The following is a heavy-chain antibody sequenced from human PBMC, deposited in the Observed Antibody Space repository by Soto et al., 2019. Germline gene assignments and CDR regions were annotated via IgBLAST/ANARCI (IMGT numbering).Heavy chain of an antibody. J-gene: IGHJ6*02. CDR1: GGTFSSYA. D-gene: IGHD5-18*01. CDR2: IIPIFGTA. Sequence: SVKVSCKASGGTFSSYAISWVRQAPGQGLEWMGGIIPIFGTANYAQKFQGRVTITADESTSTAYMELSSLRSEDTAVYYCARDSGYSYGSVYYYYGMDVWGQGTTVTVSS. CDR3: ARDSGYSYGSVYYYYGMDV. V-gene: IGHV1-69*13.